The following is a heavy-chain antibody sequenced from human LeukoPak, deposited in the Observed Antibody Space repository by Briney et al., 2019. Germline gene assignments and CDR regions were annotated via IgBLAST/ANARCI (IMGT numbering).Heavy chain of an antibody. CDR3: AKLVGSSPQYGMDV. CDR1: GFTFSSYG. D-gene: IGHD6-13*01. V-gene: IGHV3-30*18. CDR2: ISYDGSNK. J-gene: IGHJ6*04. Sequence: GGSLRLSCAASGFTFSSYGMHWVRRAPGKGLEWVAVISYDGSNKYYADSVKGRFTISRDNSKNTLYLQMNSLRAEDTAVYYCAKLVGSSPQYGMDVWGKGTTVTVSS.